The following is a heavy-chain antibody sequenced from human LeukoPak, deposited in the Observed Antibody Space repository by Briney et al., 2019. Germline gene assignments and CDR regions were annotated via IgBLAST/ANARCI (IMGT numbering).Heavy chain of an antibody. CDR1: GFTLSSYA. CDR3: AKLTLLGYCSGGSCYDRRVFDY. CDR2: ISDSGGST. V-gene: IGHV3-23*01. J-gene: IGHJ4*02. Sequence: GGSLRLSCAASGFTLSSYAMSWVRQAPGKGLEWVSAISDSGGSTYYADSVKGRFTISRDNSNNTLYLQMNSLRAEDTALYYCAKLTLLGYCSGGSCYDRRVFDYWGQGTLVTVSS. D-gene: IGHD2-15*01.